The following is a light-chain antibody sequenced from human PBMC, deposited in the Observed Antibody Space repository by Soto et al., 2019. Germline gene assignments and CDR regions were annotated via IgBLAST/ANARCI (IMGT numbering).Light chain of an antibody. Sequence: QSVLTQPPSVSGAPGQRVTISCTGSNCNIGAGYDVHWYQQLPGTAPKLLIYANRNRPSGVPDRFSGYKSGTSASLAITGHHDEDEADYYCQSYDSSLGARVFGGGTKLTVL. CDR2: ANR. J-gene: IGLJ3*02. CDR3: QSYDSSLGARV. CDR1: NCNIGAGYD. V-gene: IGLV1-40*01.